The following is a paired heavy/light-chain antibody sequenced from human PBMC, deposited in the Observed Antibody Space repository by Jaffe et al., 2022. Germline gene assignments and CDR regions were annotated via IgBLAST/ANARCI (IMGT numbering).Light chain of an antibody. CDR2: DVR. CDR3: SSYTSSPSWV. CDR1: RSDIGAYTF. J-gene: IGLJ3*02. V-gene: IGLV2-14*03. Sequence: QSALTQPASVSASPGQSITISCTGTRSDIGAYTFVSWYQQHPGKAPKLMIYDVRSRPSGVSDRFSGSKSGNTASLTISGLQAEDEADYYCSSYTSSPSWVFGGGTKLTVL.
Heavy chain of an antibody. CDR2: IFDNGDI. J-gene: IGHJ4*02. CDR3: ARYEERGFDY. V-gene: IGHV4-4*09. CDR1: GVSIIGYD. Sequence: QVQLQESGPGLVKPSETLSLTCTVSGVSIIGYDWTWLRQSAGKGLEWIVTIFDNGDIDYSPSLKSRITTSVDTSRSQFSLQLTSVTAADTALYYCARYEERGFDYWGQGTLVSVSS. D-gene: IGHD1-26*01.